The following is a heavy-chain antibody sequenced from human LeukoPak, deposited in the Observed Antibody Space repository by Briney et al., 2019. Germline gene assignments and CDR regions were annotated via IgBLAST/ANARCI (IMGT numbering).Heavy chain of an antibody. D-gene: IGHD3-16*02. CDR1: GGSISSSSYY. Sequence: SETLSLTCTVSGGSISSSSYYWGWIRQPPGKGLEWIGSIYYSGSTYYNPSLKSRVTISVDTSKNQFSLKLSSVTAADTAVYYCARDEGTFGGVIVSPLSDYWGQGTLVTVSS. V-gene: IGHV4-39*07. CDR3: ARDEGTFGGVIVSPLSDY. J-gene: IGHJ4*02. CDR2: IYYSGST.